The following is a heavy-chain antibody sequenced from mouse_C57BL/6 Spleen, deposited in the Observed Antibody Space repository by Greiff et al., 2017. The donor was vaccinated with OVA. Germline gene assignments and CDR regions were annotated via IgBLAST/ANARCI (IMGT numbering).Heavy chain of an antibody. J-gene: IGHJ4*01. V-gene: IGHV1-80*01. CDR1: GYAFSSYW. Sequence: VMLVESGAELVKPGASVKISCKASGYAFSSYWMNWVKQRPGKGLEWIGQIYPGDGDTNYNGKFKGKATLTADKSSSTAYMQLSSLTSEDSAVYFCARGPGVYSNYYAMDYWGQGTSVTVSS. CDR3: ARGPGVYSNYYAMDY. CDR2: IYPGDGDT. D-gene: IGHD2-5*01.